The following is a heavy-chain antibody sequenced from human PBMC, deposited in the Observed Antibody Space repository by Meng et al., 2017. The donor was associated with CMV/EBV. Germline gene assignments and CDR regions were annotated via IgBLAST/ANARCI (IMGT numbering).Heavy chain of an antibody. CDR3: WRFGVSQGFDY. V-gene: IGHV3-48*04. CDR2: ISSSSSTI. CDR1: GFTFSSYS. D-gene: IGHD3-10*01. Sequence: GGSLRLSCAASGFTFSSYSMNWVRQAPGEGLEWVSYISSSSSTIYYADSVKSRFTISRDNAKNSLYLQMNSLRAEDTAVYYCWRFGVSQGFDYWGQGTLVTVSS. J-gene: IGHJ4*02.